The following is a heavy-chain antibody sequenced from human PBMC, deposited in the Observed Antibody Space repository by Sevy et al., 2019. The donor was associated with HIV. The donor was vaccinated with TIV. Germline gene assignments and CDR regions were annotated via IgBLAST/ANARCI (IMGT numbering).Heavy chain of an antibody. CDR2: ISYDGSNK. Sequence: GGSLRLSCAASGFTFSSYAMHWVRQAPGKGLEWVAVISYDGSNKYYADSVKGRFTISRDNSKNTLYLQMNSLRAEDTAVYYCARAHDRDPIDYWGQGTLVTVSS. CDR1: GFTFSSYA. D-gene: IGHD3-22*01. J-gene: IGHJ4*02. V-gene: IGHV3-30-3*01. CDR3: ARAHDRDPIDY.